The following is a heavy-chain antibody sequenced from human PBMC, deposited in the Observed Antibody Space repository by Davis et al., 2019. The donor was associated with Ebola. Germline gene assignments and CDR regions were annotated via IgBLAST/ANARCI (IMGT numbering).Heavy chain of an antibody. Sequence: MPGGSLRLSCTVSGGSISSYYWSWIRQPPGKGLEWMGYIYYSGSTNYNPSLKSRVTISVDTSKNQFSLKLSSVTAADTAVYYCARGAKSNYYGSGSYYPFYYYYGMDVWGKGTTVTVSS. D-gene: IGHD3-10*01. CDR3: ARGAKSNYYGSGSYYPFYYYYGMDV. CDR1: GGSISSYY. CDR2: IYYSGST. J-gene: IGHJ6*04. V-gene: IGHV4-59*01.